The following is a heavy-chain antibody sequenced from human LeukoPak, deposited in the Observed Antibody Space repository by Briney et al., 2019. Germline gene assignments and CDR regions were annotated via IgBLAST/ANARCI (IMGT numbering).Heavy chain of an antibody. CDR2: INHSGST. D-gene: IGHD2-15*01. CDR3: ARVVRTVVAATDNYFDY. CDR1: GGSFSGYY. Sequence: SETLSLTCAVYGGSFSGYYWSWIRQTPGKGLEWIGEINHSGSTNYNPSLKSRVTISVDTSKNQFSLKLSSVTAADTAVYYCARVVRTVVAATDNYFDYWGQGTLVTVSS. V-gene: IGHV4-34*01. J-gene: IGHJ4*02.